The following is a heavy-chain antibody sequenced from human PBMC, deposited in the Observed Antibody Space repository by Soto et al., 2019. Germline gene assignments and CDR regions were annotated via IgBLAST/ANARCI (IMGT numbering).Heavy chain of an antibody. V-gene: IGHV1-69*02. D-gene: IGHD2-15*01. CDR3: ARPRGYCSGGSCPQNGMDV. CDR1: GGTFSSYP. CDR2: IIPILGIA. Sequence: SVKVYCKASGGTFSSYPISWVRQAPGQRPEWMGRIIPILGIANYAQKFQGRVTITADKSTSTAYMELSSLRSEDTAVYYCARPRGYCSGGSCPQNGMDVWGKGTTVTVSS. J-gene: IGHJ6*04.